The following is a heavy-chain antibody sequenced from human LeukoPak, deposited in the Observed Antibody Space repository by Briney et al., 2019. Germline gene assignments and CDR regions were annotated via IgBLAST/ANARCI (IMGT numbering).Heavy chain of an antibody. CDR2: IYHSGST. J-gene: IGHJ4*02. D-gene: IGHD3-10*01. CDR1: GYSISSGYY. CDR3: ARDSGLYYYGSGSYLGY. Sequence: SETLSLTCAVSGYSISSGYYWGWIRQPPGQGLEWIGSIYHSGSTYYNPSLKSRVTISVDTSKNQFSLKLSSVTAADTVVYYCARDSGLYYYGSGSYLGYWGQGTLVTVSS. V-gene: IGHV4-38-2*02.